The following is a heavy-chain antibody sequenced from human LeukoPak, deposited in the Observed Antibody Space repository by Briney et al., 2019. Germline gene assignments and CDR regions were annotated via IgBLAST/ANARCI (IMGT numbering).Heavy chain of an antibody. V-gene: IGHV4-38-2*02. Sequence: SETLSLTCTVSGYSISTSYYWGWIRQPPGKGLGWIGSIYHSGNTYYNPSLKSRVTISVDTSKNQFSLKLNSVTAADTAVYYCARAGYGDSDFDYWGQGTLVTVSS. CDR2: IYHSGNT. CDR3: ARAGYGDSDFDY. J-gene: IGHJ4*02. CDR1: GYSISTSYY. D-gene: IGHD4-17*01.